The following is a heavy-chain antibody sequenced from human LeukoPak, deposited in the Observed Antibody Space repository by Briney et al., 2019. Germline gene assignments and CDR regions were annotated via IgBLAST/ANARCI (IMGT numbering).Heavy chain of an antibody. D-gene: IGHD6-13*01. J-gene: IGHJ4*02. CDR3: ARSLPYGTTWYGRSDF. CDR2: IRQDRDTK. V-gene: IGHV3-7*03. CDR1: GFIFSHYG. Sequence: GGSLRLSCAASGFIFSHYGMHWVRQAPGKGLEWVANIRQDRDTKYYVDSVKGRFTISRDNAMNSLYLQMNSLRAEDTAIYYCARSLPYGTTWYGRSDFWGQGTLVTVSS.